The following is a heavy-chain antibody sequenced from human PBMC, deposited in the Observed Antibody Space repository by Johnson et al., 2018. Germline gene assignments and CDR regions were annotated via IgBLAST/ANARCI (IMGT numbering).Heavy chain of an antibody. Sequence: VQLVESGGGLVQPGRSLRLSCAASGFTFDDYAMHWVRQAPGKGLEWVSGISWNSGSIGYADSVKGRFTISRDNAKNSLYLQMNSLRAEDTAVYYCAKVGRLIRSSTSCSHWGQGTLVTVSS. V-gene: IGHV3-9*01. CDR3: AKVGRLIRSSTSCSH. J-gene: IGHJ1*01. CDR1: GFTFDDYA. CDR2: ISWNSGSI. D-gene: IGHD2-2*01.